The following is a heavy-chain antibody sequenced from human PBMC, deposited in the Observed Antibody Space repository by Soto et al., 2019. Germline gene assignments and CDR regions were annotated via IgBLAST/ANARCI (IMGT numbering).Heavy chain of an antibody. V-gene: IGHV4-30-4*01. J-gene: IGHJ4*02. Sequence: SETPSLTCTVYGDYISSADYFWSWIRQPPGKGLEWIGYISSSGRTYYNPSLESRLVISLETSKNRFFLKLNSVTAADTAVFYCARASGDSSGYSFHLWGQGTQVTVSS. CDR1: GDYISSADYF. CDR3: ARASGDSSGYSFHL. D-gene: IGHD3-22*01. CDR2: ISSSGRT.